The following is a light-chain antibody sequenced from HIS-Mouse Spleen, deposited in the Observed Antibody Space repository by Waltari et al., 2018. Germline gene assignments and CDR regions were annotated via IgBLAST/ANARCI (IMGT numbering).Light chain of an antibody. V-gene: IGLV1-47*01. CDR1: SSNIGSNY. CDR3: AAWDDSLSGPV. Sequence: QSVLTQPPSASGTPGQRVTISCSGSSSNIGSNYVYWYQQLPGTAPKLLIYRNNQRPSGVPERFSGSKSGTSASLAISGLRSEDEADYYCAAWDDSLSGPVFGGGTKLT. CDR2: RNN. J-gene: IGLJ3*02.